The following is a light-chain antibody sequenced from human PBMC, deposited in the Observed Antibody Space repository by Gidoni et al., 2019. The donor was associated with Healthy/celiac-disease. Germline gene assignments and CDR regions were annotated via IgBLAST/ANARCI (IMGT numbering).Light chain of an antibody. CDR2: AAS. CDR3: PQSYSTQYT. Sequence: MQMTQPPSPLSAFVGDRVNITCRASQSSSSYVNWSQQKPREAPKLLISAASSLQSGVGSRFSVSRSGTDFTLTVSSLQPEDFTSYYCPQSYSTQYTFCQATKLEIK. V-gene: IGKV1-39*01. CDR1: QSSSSY. J-gene: IGKJ2*01.